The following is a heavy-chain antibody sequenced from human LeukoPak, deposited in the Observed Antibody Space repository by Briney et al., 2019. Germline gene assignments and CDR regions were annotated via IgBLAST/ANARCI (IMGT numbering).Heavy chain of an antibody. CDR2: IRSKADSYTT. Sequence: GGSLTLACAASGVTFSGAAMDWVRQASGKGLEWLGRIRSKADSYTTAYAASVKGRFIVSRDDSKNTAYLQMNSLKTEDTAVYYCRAAADLNDYWGQGTLVTVSS. CDR1: GVTFSGAA. CDR3: RAAADLNDY. V-gene: IGHV3-73*01. D-gene: IGHD6-13*01. J-gene: IGHJ4*02.